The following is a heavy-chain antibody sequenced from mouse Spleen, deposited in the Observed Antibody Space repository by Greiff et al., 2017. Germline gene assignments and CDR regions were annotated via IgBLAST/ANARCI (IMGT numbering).Heavy chain of an antibody. V-gene: IGHV5-9-1*01. J-gene: IGHJ2*01. D-gene: IGHD3-2*01. CDR2: ISSGGSYT. CDR1: GFTFSSYA. Sequence: EVKVVESGGGLVKPGGSLKLSCAASGFTFSSYAMSWVRQTPEKRLEWVATISSGGSYTYYPDSVKGRFTISRDNAKNTLYLQMSSLRSEDTAMYYCARLRDSSGYVDYWGQGTTLTVSS. CDR3: ARLRDSSGYVDY.